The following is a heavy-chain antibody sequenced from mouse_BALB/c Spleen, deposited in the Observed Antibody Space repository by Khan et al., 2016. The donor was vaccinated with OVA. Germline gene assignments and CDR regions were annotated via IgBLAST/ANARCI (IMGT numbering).Heavy chain of an antibody. CDR1: GDSITRCN. J-gene: IGHJ3*01. D-gene: IGHD2-4*01. V-gene: IGHV3-8*02. Sequence: MQLQESGPSLVKPSQTLSLTCSVTGDSITRCNWNWIRKFPGNKLEYMGYISYSGSTYYNSTLKCRITITRDTSKNQYYLQLNSVTTEDTATYYCARYDYDCYEAVAYWGQGTLVTVSA. CDR2: ISYSGST. CDR3: ARYDYDCYEAVAY.